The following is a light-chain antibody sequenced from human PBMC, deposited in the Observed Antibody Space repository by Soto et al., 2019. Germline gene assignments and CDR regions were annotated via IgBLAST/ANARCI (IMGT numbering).Light chain of an antibody. J-gene: IGKJ4*01. CDR3: QQYNSYKLT. CDR1: QSISSW. Sequence: DIQMTQSPSTLSASVGDRVTITCRASQSISSWLAWYQQKPGKAPKLLIYDASSLESGVPSRFSGSGSGTEFTLTISSLQPDDFATYYCQQYNSYKLTCGGGTKVEIK. CDR2: DAS. V-gene: IGKV1-5*01.